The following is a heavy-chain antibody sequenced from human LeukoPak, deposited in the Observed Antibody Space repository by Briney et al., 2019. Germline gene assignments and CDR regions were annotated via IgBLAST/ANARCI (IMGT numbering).Heavy chain of an antibody. Sequence: PGRSLRLSCAASGFTFSNYGLHWVRQAPGKGLEWVALISTDGSGKNYADSVKGRFTISRDNSKNTMYLQMNNLRTEDTAVYYCANENYYASGSYPDYWGQGTLVTVSS. V-gene: IGHV3-30*18. J-gene: IGHJ4*02. CDR1: GFTFSNYG. D-gene: IGHD3-10*01. CDR3: ANENYYASGSYPDY. CDR2: ISTDGSGK.